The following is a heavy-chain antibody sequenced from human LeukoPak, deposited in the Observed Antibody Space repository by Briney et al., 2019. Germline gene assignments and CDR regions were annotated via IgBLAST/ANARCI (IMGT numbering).Heavy chain of an antibody. J-gene: IGHJ3*02. CDR3: ARYRIAVAGTGAFDI. V-gene: IGHV3-21*01. Sequence: PGGSLRLSCAASGFTFSSYSMNWVRQAPGKGLEWVSSISSSSSYIYYADSVKGRFTISRDNAKNSLYLQMNSLRAEDTAVYYRARYRIAVAGTGAFDIWGQGTMVTVSS. CDR2: ISSSSSYI. D-gene: IGHD6-19*01. CDR1: GFTFSSYS.